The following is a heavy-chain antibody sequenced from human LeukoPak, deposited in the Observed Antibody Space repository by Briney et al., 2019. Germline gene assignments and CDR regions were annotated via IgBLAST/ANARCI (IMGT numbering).Heavy chain of an antibody. D-gene: IGHD5-12*01. Sequence: PSETLSLTCAVYGGSFSGYYWSWIRQPPGKGLEWIGEINHSGSTNYNPSLKSRVTISVDTSKNQFSLKLSSVTAADTAVYYCARESGYDRDFDYWGQGTLVTVSS. J-gene: IGHJ4*02. V-gene: IGHV4-34*01. CDR2: INHSGST. CDR1: GGSFSGYY. CDR3: ARESGYDRDFDY.